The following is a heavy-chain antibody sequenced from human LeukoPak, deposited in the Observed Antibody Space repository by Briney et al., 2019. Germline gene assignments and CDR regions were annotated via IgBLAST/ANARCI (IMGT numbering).Heavy chain of an antibody. CDR3: AKDGGLWVSAHWGDS. V-gene: IGHV3-23*01. CDR2: ISDNGVYI. CDR1: GFTFSTYA. J-gene: IGHJ4*02. Sequence: GGSLRLSCAASGFTFSTYALSWVRQAPGKGLEWVSAISDNGVYIYYADSVKGRFTISRDNFKNTLYLQVNSLRAEDTAVYYCAKDGGLWVSAHWGDSWGRGTLVTVSS. D-gene: IGHD7-27*01.